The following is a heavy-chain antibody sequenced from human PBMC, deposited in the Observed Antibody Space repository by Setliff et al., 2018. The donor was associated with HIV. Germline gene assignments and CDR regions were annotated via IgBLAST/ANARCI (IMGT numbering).Heavy chain of an antibody. D-gene: IGHD3-3*01. J-gene: IGHJ4*02. CDR1: GYTLSSHY. V-gene: IGHV1-2*02. Sequence: ASVKVSCKASGYTLSSHYIHWVRQAPGHRPEWVGWINPQTGGTNFAQKFQGRITMTSSTSVNTVFIELSRLKSDGTALYYCARDLRNSNTLFGVLNFVFDLWGQGTLVTVSS. CDR3: ARDLRNSNTLFGVLNFVFDL. CDR2: INPQTGGT.